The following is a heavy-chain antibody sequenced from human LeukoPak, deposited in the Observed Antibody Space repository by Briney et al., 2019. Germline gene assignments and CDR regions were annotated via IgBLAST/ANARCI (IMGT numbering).Heavy chain of an antibody. D-gene: IGHD6-19*01. J-gene: IGHJ4*02. CDR1: GLILSGYG. CDR2: IRFDGSNK. Sequence: PGGSLRLSCAASGLILSGYGMHWVRQAPGKGLEWVSFIRFDGSNKYYADSVKGRFTISRENSKSTIYLQMNSLRREDTAVYYCAKVGSGWYGVDYWGQGTLVTVSP. V-gene: IGHV3-30*02. CDR3: AKVGSGWYGVDY.